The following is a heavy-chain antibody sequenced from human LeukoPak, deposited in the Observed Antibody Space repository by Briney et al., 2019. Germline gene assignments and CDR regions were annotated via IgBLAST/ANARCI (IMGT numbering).Heavy chain of an antibody. D-gene: IGHD3-22*01. V-gene: IGHV4-59*01. CDR1: GGSISSYY. CDR3: ARARYYYDSSGYPYWYFDL. Sequence: SETLSLTCTVSGGSISSYYWSWIRQPPGKGLEWIGYIYYSGSTTYNPSLKSRVTISVDTSKNQFSLKLSSVTAADTAVYYCARARYYYDSSGYPYWYFDLWGRGTLVTVSS. CDR2: IYYSGST. J-gene: IGHJ2*01.